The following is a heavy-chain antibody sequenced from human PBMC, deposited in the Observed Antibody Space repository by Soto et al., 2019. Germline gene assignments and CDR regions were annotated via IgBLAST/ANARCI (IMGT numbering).Heavy chain of an antibody. CDR1: GGSISSGGYS. V-gene: IGHV4-30-2*01. CDR3: ARMVCPSVPGYYYSGMDV. Sequence: PSETLSLTCAVSGGSISSGGYSWSWIRQPPGKGLEWIGYIYHSGSTYYNPSLKSRVTISVDRSKNQFSLKLSSVTAADTAVYYCARMVCPSVPGYYYSGMDVWGQGTTVTVSS. D-gene: IGHD2-2*01. CDR2: IYHSGST. J-gene: IGHJ6*02.